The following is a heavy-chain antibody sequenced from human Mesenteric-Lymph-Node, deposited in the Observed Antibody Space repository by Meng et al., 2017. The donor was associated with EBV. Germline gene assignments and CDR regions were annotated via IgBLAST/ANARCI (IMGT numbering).Heavy chain of an antibody. Sequence: QWGSGRLKPSETLYPTGTVYGWSFSDDSWSWIRQPPGKGLEWIGEIYHGGSTNYNPSLKSRVTMSVDKSQNQFSLKLTSVTAADRAIYYCARGEIVRGEWYFDLWGRGTLVTVSS. J-gene: IGHJ2*01. V-gene: IGHV4-34*02. CDR2: IYHGGST. D-gene: IGHD1-26*01. CDR1: GWSFSDDS. CDR3: ARGEIVRGEWYFDL.